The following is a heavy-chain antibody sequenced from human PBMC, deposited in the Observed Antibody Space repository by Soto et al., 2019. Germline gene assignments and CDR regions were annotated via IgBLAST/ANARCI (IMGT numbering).Heavy chain of an antibody. D-gene: IGHD3-16*01. Sequence: PSETLSLTCTVSGGSISSGGYYWSWIRQHPGKGLEWIGYIYYSGSTYYNPSLKSRVTISVDTSKNQFSLKLSSVTAADTAVYYCARDVGDPYNWFDPWGQGTLVTVS. CDR2: IYYSGST. CDR1: GGSISSGGYY. CDR3: ARDVGDPYNWFDP. V-gene: IGHV4-31*03. J-gene: IGHJ5*02.